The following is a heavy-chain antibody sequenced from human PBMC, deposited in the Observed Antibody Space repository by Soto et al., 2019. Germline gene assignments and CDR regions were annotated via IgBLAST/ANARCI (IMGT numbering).Heavy chain of an antibody. V-gene: IGHV3-23*01. CDR2: ISGSGGST. Sequence: GGSLRLSCAASGFTFSSYAMSWVRQAPGKGLEWVSAISGSGGSTYYADSVKGRFTISRDNSKNTLYLQMNSLRAEDTAVYYCARGARFYYGSGNPIPYYFDYWGQGTLVTVSS. J-gene: IGHJ4*02. D-gene: IGHD3-10*01. CDR3: ARGARFYYGSGNPIPYYFDY. CDR1: GFTFSSYA.